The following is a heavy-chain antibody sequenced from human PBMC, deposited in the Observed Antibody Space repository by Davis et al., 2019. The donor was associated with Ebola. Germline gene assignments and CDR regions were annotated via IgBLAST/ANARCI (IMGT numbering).Heavy chain of an antibody. CDR3: ARNAEDGSGNWFFDF. CDR2: ISYDGSNK. D-gene: IGHD5-24*01. Sequence: GESLKISCAASGFTFSNYGMHWVRQAPGKGLEWVAIISYDGSNKYNEDSVRGRFTVSRDNAKYSLFLQLNSLRDEDTAQYYCARNAEDGSGNWFFDFRGRGALVTVSS. J-gene: IGHJ2*01. V-gene: IGHV3-30*03. CDR1: GFTFSNYG.